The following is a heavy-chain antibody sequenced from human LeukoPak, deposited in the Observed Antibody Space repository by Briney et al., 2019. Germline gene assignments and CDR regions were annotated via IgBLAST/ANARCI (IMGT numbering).Heavy chain of an antibody. J-gene: IGHJ3*02. Sequence: GGSLRLSCAASGFTFSSYSMNWVRQAPGKGLEWVSSISSSSSYIYYADSVKGRFTISRDNAKNSLYLQMNSLRAEDTAVYYCASARPLFAFDIWGQGTMVTVSS. CDR3: ASARPLFAFDI. V-gene: IGHV3-21*01. CDR1: GFTFSSYS. CDR2: ISSSSSYI. D-gene: IGHD3-10*02.